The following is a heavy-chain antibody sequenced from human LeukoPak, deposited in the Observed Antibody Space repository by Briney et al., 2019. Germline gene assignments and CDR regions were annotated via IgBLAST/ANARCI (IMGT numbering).Heavy chain of an antibody. V-gene: IGHV3-11*04. Sequence: GGSLRLSCAASGFTFSDYYMSWIRQAPGKGLEWVSYISSSGSTIYYADSVKGRFTISRDNAKNSLYPQMNSLRAEDTAVYYCARSREYSYYYYMDVWGKGTTVTVSS. J-gene: IGHJ6*03. CDR3: ARSREYSYYYYMDV. D-gene: IGHD3-10*01. CDR2: ISSSGSTI. CDR1: GFTFSDYY.